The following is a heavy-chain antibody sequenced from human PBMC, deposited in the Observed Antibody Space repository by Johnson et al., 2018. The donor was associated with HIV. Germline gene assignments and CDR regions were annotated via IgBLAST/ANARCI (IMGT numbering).Heavy chain of an antibody. D-gene: IGHD6-6*01. V-gene: IGHV3-23*04. Sequence: VQLVESGGGLIQPGGSLRLSCAASGFTFSSYAMSWVRQAPGKGLEWVSAISGSGGSTYYADSVKGRFTISRDNTKNTLYLQMNSLRAEDTAGDYGAKGAYSSSSYYAAFDIWGQGTMVTVSS. CDR3: AKGAYSSSSYYAAFDI. CDR1: GFTFSSYA. CDR2: ISGSGGST. J-gene: IGHJ3*02.